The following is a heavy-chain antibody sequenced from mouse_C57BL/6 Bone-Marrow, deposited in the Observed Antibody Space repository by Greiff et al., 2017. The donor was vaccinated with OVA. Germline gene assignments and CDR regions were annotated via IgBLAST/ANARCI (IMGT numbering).Heavy chain of an antibody. CDR1: GYSFTGYF. J-gene: IGHJ4*01. V-gene: IGHV1-37*01. CDR3: ARGDYYGSSPYYAMDY. CDR2: INPYNGDT. D-gene: IGHD1-1*01. Sequence: EVKLVESGPELVKPGASVKISCKASGYSFTGYFMNWVKQSHGKSLEWIGRINPYNGDTFYNQKFKGKATLTVDKSSSTAHMELLSLTSEDFAVYYCARGDYYGSSPYYAMDYWGQGTSVTVSS.